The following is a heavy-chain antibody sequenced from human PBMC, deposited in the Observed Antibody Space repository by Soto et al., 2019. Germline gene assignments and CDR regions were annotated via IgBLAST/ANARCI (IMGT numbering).Heavy chain of an antibody. D-gene: IGHD4-17*01. CDR1: GGSISSGGYY. V-gene: IGHV4-31*02. CDR2: IYYSGST. CDR3: ARVGLYGDPLFD. J-gene: IGHJ4*02. Sequence: LCGGSISSGGYYWSWIRQHPGKGLEWIGYIYYSGSTYYNPSLKSRVTISVDTSKNQFSLKLSSVTAADTAVYYCARVGLYGDPLFDWGQGTLVTVSS.